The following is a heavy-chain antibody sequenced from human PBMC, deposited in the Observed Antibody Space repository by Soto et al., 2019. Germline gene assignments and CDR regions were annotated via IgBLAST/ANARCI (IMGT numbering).Heavy chain of an antibody. D-gene: IGHD1-26*01. CDR3: AKDKIVGATYYYYGMDV. Sequence: GSLIISCASSGFTFDDYSTHLVLQAPGKGLEWVSLISWDGGSTYYADSVKGRFTISRDNSKNSLYLQMNSLRAEDTALYYCAKDKIVGATYYYYGMDVWGQGTTVTVSS. CDR1: GFTFDDYS. CDR2: ISWDGGST. V-gene: IGHV3-43D*04. J-gene: IGHJ6*02.